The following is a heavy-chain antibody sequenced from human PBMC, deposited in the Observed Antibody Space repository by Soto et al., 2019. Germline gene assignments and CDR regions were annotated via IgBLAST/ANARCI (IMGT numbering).Heavy chain of an antibody. CDR2: IIPIFGTA. CDR1: GGTFSSYA. V-gene: IGHV1-69*13. CDR3: ARDPHNWNDGYYYYYYGMDV. Sequence: SVKVSCKASGGTFSSYAISWVRQAPGQGLEWMGGIIPIFGTANYAQKFQGRVTITADESTSTAYMELSSLRSEDTAVYYCARDPHNWNDGYYYYYYGMDVWGQGTTGTVS. J-gene: IGHJ6*02. D-gene: IGHD1-1*01.